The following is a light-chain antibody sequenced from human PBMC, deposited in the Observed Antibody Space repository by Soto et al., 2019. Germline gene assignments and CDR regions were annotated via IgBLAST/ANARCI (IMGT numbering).Light chain of an antibody. J-gene: IGLJ2*01. Sequence: QSVLTQPPSASGTPGQRVTISCSGSSSNIGSNTVNWYQQLPGTAPKLLIYSDNQRPSGVPDRFSVSKSGTSVSLAISGLQSDDEADYYCAAWDDSLKGLVFGGGTKLPS. CDR3: AAWDDSLKGLV. CDR2: SDN. V-gene: IGLV1-44*01. CDR1: SSNIGSNT.